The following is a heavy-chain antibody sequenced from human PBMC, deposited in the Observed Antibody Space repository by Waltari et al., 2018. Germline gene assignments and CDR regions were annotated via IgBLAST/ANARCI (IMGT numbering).Heavy chain of an antibody. CDR3: ASLKLAVAVDYYFDY. J-gene: IGHJ4*02. Sequence: EVQLLESGGGLVQPGGSLRLSCAASGFTFSSYAMSWVRPAPGKGLEWVSVIYSGGSTYYADSVKGRFTISRDNSKNTLYLQMNSLRAEDTAVYYCASLKLAVAVDYYFDYWGQGTLVTVSS. CDR1: GFTFSSYA. V-gene: IGHV3-23*03. D-gene: IGHD6-19*01. CDR2: IYSGGST.